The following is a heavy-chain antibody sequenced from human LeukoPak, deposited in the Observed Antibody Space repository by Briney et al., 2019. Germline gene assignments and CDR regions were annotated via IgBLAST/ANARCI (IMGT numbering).Heavy chain of an antibody. V-gene: IGHV4-59*01. CDR1: GGSISSYY. CDR2: IYYSGST. CDR3: ARNAMLYYYMDV. D-gene: IGHD2-2*01. J-gene: IGHJ6*03. Sequence: PSGTLSLTCTVSGGSISSYYWSWIRQPPGKGLEWIGYIYYSGSTNYNPSLKSRVTISVDTSKYQFSLKLSSVTAADTAVYYCARNAMLYYYMDVWGKGTTVTVSS.